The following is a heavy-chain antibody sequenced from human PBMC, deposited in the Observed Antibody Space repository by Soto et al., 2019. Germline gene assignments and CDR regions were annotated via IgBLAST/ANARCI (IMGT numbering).Heavy chain of an antibody. J-gene: IGHJ4*02. Sequence: ASVKVSCKASGYIFTYRYLYWVRQAPGQALVWMGWIIPYNGNTDYAQKFQDRFSITRESSLSTVYLHLSSLTSDDTAVYFCARCQRGLRCHLDSWGQGTLVTVSS. CDR3: ARCQRGLRCHLDS. D-gene: IGHD4-17*01. CDR2: IIPYNGNT. CDR1: GYIFTYRY. V-gene: IGHV1-45*02.